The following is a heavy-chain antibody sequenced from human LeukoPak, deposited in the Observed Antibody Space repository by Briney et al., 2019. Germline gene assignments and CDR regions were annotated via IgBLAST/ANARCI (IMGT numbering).Heavy chain of an antibody. V-gene: IGHV3-30*02. D-gene: IGHD3-10*01. CDR1: GFTFSNYG. CDR2: ISLDGSQK. J-gene: IGHJ5*02. Sequence: PGGSLRLSCAASGFTFSNYGMHWVRQAPGKGLEWVALISLDGSQKYYADSVKGRFTTSRDNSKSTVYLQMNSLRVEDAAVYYCSKDLTSDFGGDLDPWGQGTLVTVSS. CDR3: SKDLTSDFGGDLDP.